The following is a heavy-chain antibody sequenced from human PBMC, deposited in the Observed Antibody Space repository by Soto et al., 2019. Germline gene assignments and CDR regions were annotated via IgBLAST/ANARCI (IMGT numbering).Heavy chain of an antibody. CDR2: IYWDDDK. Sequence: QITLKESGPTLVKPTQTLTLTCTFSGFSLSTNGVGVGWIRQPPGKALEWLALIYWDDDKRYSPSLKNRLTSTKDTSKNQVVRTMTNMDPVDTATYYCAHRRVGDYPYFDYWGQGTLVTVSS. CDR3: AHRRVGDYPYFDY. D-gene: IGHD4-17*01. V-gene: IGHV2-5*02. CDR1: GFSLSTNGVG. J-gene: IGHJ4*02.